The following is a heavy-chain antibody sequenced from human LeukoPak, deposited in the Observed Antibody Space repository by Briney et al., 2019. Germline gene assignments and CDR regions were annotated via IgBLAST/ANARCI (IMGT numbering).Heavy chain of an antibody. CDR3: ARVSLPPYYYDSSGYPDY. J-gene: IGHJ4*02. CDR2: IKQDGSEK. Sequence: GGSLRLSCAASGFTFSSYWMSWVRQAPGKGLEWVANIKQDGSEKYYVDSVKGRFTISRDNAKNSLYLQMNSLRAEDTAVYYCARVSLPPYYYDSSGYPDYWGQGTLVTVSS. D-gene: IGHD3-22*01. V-gene: IGHV3-7*01. CDR1: GFTFSSYW.